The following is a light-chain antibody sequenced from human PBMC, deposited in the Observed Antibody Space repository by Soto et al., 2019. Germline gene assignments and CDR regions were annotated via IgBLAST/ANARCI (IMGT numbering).Light chain of an antibody. CDR2: SAS. CDR3: QQSSSTPHT. CDR1: QTINNY. J-gene: IGKJ2*01. V-gene: IGKV1-39*01. Sequence: DIQMTQSPSSLSASLGDRVTITCRASQTINNYLHWYQQRPGEAPKLLIYSASNLQTGVPPRFSGSASGTHFTLSISSLQPEDFATYSCQQSSSTPHTFGQGTIVEIK.